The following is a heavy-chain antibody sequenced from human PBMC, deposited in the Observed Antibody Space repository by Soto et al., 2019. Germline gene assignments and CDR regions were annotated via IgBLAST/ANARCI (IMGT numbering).Heavy chain of an antibody. V-gene: IGHV3-30-3*01. D-gene: IGHD5-18*01. J-gene: IGHJ6*02. Sequence: GGSLRLSCAASGFTFSSYAMHWVRQAPGKGLEWVAVISYDGSNKYYADSVKGRFTISRDNSKNTLYLQMNSLRAEDTAVYYCARNPRYSYGWYKSYYYYGMDVCGQGTTVTVSS. CDR2: ISYDGSNK. CDR3: ARNPRYSYGWYKSYYYYGMDV. CDR1: GFTFSSYA.